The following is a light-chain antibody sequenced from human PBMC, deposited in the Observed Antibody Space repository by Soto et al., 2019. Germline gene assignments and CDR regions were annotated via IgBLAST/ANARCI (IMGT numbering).Light chain of an antibody. CDR3: QQYNEWPFT. CDR1: QSVSNN. Sequence: EIVMTQSPATLSVSPGERATLSCRASQSVSNNLAWYQQKPGQAPRLLIYHASTGATGIPARFSGSGSGTXXXXXXXXXXSXXXXVYYCQQYNEWPFTFGGGTKVEIK. V-gene: IGKV3-15*01. CDR2: HAS. J-gene: IGKJ4*01.